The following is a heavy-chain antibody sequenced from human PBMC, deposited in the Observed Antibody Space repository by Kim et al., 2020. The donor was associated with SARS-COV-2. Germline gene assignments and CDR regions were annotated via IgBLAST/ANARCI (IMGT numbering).Heavy chain of an antibody. D-gene: IGHD2-2*02. V-gene: IGHV1-18*04. CDR1: GYTFTSYG. CDR2: ISAYNGNT. CDR3: ARVGQVPAAIGLGDDAFDI. Sequence: ASVKVSCKASGYTFTSYGISWVRQAPGQGLEWMGWISAYNGNTNYAQKLQGRVTMTTDTSTSTAYMELRSLRSDDTAVYYCARVGQVPAAIGLGDDAFDIWGQGTMVTVSS. J-gene: IGHJ3*02.